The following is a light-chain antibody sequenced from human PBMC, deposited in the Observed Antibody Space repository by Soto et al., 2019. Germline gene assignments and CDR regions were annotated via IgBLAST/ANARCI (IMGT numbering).Light chain of an antibody. V-gene: IGLV2-23*01. CDR2: EDF. Sequence: QSVLTQPASVSGSPGQSITISCTGTNSDVGTYNLVSWYQRHPGKAPTLIIYEDFKRPSGVSDRFSGSKSGDTASLTISGLQAEDEADYYCCSYAGVTSVIFGGGTKLTVL. CDR1: NSDVGTYNL. J-gene: IGLJ2*01. CDR3: CSYAGVTSVI.